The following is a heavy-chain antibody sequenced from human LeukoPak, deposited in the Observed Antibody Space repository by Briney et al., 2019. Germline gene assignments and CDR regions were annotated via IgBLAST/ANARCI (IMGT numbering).Heavy chain of an antibody. CDR3: AISSYDFWSGYADGNWFDP. J-gene: IGHJ5*02. CDR2: IYYSGST. D-gene: IGHD3-3*01. Sequence: SETLSLTCTVSGGSISSYYWSWIRQPPGKGLEWIGYIYYSGSTNYNPSLKSRVTISVDTSKNQFSLKLSSVTAADTAVYYCAISSYDFWSGYADGNWFDPWGQGTLVTVSS. CDR1: GGSISSYY. V-gene: IGHV4-59*01.